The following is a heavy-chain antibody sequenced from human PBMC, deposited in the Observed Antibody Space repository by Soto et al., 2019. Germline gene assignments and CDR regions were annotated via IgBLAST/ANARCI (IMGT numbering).Heavy chain of an antibody. CDR2: ISADNDYT. CDR1: GYTFIRYG. CDR3: ARGGYYDKVWGKMNYYGLEV. V-gene: IGHV1-18*01. Sequence: QVRLVQSAAEVKKPGASVKVSCKASGYTFIRYGITWVRQAPGQGLEWMGWISADNDYTNYAQKLQGRVTMTTDTSTCTVYMELRSLRSDDTAVYYCARGGYYDKVWGKMNYYGLEVWGQGTTVTVSS. D-gene: IGHD3-16*01. J-gene: IGHJ6*02.